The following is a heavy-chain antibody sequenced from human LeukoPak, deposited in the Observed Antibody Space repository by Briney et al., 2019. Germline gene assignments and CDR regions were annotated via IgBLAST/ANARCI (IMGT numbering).Heavy chain of an antibody. CDR2: ISSSSSTI. Sequence: PGGSLRPSCAASGFTFSSYSMNWVRQAPGKGLEWVSYISSSSSTIYYADSVKGRFTVSRDNAKNSLYLQMNSLRGEDTAVYYCARVNPNRNALDLWGQGTMVTISS. J-gene: IGHJ3*01. D-gene: IGHD1-14*01. CDR1: GFTFSSYS. CDR3: ARVNPNRNALDL. V-gene: IGHV3-48*04.